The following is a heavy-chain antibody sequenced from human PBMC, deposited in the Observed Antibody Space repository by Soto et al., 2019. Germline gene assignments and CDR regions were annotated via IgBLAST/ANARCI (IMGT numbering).Heavy chain of an antibody. J-gene: IGHJ5*02. V-gene: IGHV4-4*02. D-gene: IGHD2-21*02. CDR3: AREIVTAGGNNYFDP. CDR2: VYHTGDT. CDR1: GGTVASSHW. Sequence: PSETLSLTCGVSGGTVASSHWCSWFRHSPGRGLEWIGNVYHTGDTNFNPSLQSRVTFSVDKSNNQFSLRLTSVTAADTAVYFCAREIVTAGGNNYFDPWGPGTLVTVSS.